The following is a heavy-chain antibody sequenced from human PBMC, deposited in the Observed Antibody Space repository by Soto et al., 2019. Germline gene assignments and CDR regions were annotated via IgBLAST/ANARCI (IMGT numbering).Heavy chain of an antibody. Sequence: SETLSLTCTVSGGSISSYYWSWIRQPPGKGLEWIGYIYYSGSTNYNPSLKSRVTISVDTSKNQFSLKLSSVTAADTAVYYCARGRDISLSYYYYGMDVWGQGTTVTV. D-gene: IGHD2-15*01. J-gene: IGHJ6*02. CDR2: IYYSGST. CDR1: GGSISSYY. CDR3: ARGRDISLSYYYYGMDV. V-gene: IGHV4-59*01.